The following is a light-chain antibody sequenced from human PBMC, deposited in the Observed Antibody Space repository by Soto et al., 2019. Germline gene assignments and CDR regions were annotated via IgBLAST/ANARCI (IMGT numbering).Light chain of an antibody. CDR2: SSS. CDR1: QSVSST. V-gene: IGKV3-15*01. J-gene: IGKJ1*01. Sequence: ELVLTQSPGTLSLSPGDRATLSCRASQSVSSTYLAWYQQRPGQAPRLLIYSSSTRATDVPARFSGSGSGTEFTLTISSLQSEDFAEYHCQQYNNWPQTFGQGTKVDIK. CDR3: QQYNNWPQT.